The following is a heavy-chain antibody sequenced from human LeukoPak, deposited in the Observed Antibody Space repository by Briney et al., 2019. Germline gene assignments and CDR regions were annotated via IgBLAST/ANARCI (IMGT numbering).Heavy chain of an antibody. V-gene: IGHV4-34*01. CDR3: ARERETYYDFWSGYPYDY. J-gene: IGHJ4*02. CDR1: GGSFSGYY. D-gene: IGHD3-3*01. CDR2: INHSGST. Sequence: SETLSLTCAVYGGSFSGYYWSWIRQPPGKGLEWIGEINHSGSTNYNPSLKSRVTISVDTSKNQFSLKLSSVTAADTAVYYCARERETYYDFWSGYPYDYWGQGTLVTVSS.